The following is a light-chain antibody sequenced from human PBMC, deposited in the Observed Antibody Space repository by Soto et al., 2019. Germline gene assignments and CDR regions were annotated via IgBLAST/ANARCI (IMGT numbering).Light chain of an antibody. J-gene: IGLJ2*01. CDR3: QSYDSSNHVV. CDR1: SGSIASNY. V-gene: IGLV6-57*04. CDR2: EDN. Sequence: NFMLTQPHSVSESPGQTVTISCTRSSGSIASNYVQWYQQRPGSAPTPVIYEDNQRPSGVPDRFSGSIDSSSNSASLTISGLKTEEEDDYYCQSYDSSNHVVFGGGTKLTVL.